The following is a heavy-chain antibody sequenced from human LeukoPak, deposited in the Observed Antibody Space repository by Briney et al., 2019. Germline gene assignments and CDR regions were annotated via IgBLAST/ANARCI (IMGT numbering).Heavy chain of an antibody. CDR3: AKDRAAPATPYNWFDP. CDR2: ISGSGGST. J-gene: IGHJ5*02. D-gene: IGHD6-13*01. CDR1: GFTFNNYA. Sequence: GGSLRLSCAASGFTFNNYAMSWVRQAPAKGLEWVSTISGSGGSTYYADSVKGRFTISRDNSRTALYLQMNSLRAEDTAVYYCAKDRAAPATPYNWFDPWGHGTLVTVSS. V-gene: IGHV3-23*01.